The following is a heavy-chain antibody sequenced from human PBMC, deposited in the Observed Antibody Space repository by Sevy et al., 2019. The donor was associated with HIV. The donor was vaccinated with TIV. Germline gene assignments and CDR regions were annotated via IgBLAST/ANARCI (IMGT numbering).Heavy chain of an antibody. Sequence: SETLSLTCTVSGGSISTYYWSWVRQPAGKGLEWIGRIYTSGYTNYNPSLNSRVTMSIDTSKNQFSLKLSSVTAADTALYYCARTVAPAIRGAFDIWGQWTMVTVSS. CDR1: GGSISTYY. J-gene: IGHJ3*02. D-gene: IGHD2-21*02. V-gene: IGHV4-4*07. CDR3: ARTVAPAIRGAFDI. CDR2: IYTSGYT.